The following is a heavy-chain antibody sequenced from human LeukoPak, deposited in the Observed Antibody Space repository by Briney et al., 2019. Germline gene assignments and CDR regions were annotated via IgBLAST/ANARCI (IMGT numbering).Heavy chain of an antibody. Sequence: PGGSLRLSCAASGFTVSSNYMSWVRQAPGKGLDWVSVIYSAGRTYYTDSVKGRFTISRDNSKNTLYLQMDSLRTEDTAVYYCARDSGYTGSDTFDIWGQGTMVTVSS. CDR3: ARDSGYTGSDTFDI. CDR1: GFTVSSNY. V-gene: IGHV3-66*02. CDR2: IYSAGRT. J-gene: IGHJ3*02. D-gene: IGHD5-12*01.